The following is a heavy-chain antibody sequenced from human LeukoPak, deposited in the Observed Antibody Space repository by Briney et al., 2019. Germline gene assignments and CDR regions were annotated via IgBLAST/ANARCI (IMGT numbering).Heavy chain of an antibody. CDR2: FIPILGTA. D-gene: IGHD3-22*01. CDR1: GGTFSDYA. V-gene: IGHV1-69*10. Sequence: SVKVSCKASGGTFSDYALNWVRQAPGQGLEWMGVFIPILGTANSTQKFQGRVTMTRDMSTSTVYMDLSSLRSEDTAVYYCARGRLNYNSGGYYDNPHLDYWGQGTLVTVSS. J-gene: IGHJ4*02. CDR3: ARGRLNYNSGGYYDNPHLDY.